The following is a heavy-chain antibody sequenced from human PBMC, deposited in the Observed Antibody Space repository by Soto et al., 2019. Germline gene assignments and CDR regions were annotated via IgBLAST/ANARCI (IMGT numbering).Heavy chain of an antibody. V-gene: IGHV1-24*01. D-gene: IGHD3-16*01. CDR1: GYTLTELS. Sequence: ASVKVSCKVSGYTLTELSMHWVRQAPGKGLEWMGGFDPEDGETIYAQKFQGRVTVTEDTSTDTAYMELSSLRSEDTAVYYCATGLRGSGWFDPWGQGTLVTVSS. CDR2: FDPEDGET. J-gene: IGHJ5*02. CDR3: ATGLRGSGWFDP.